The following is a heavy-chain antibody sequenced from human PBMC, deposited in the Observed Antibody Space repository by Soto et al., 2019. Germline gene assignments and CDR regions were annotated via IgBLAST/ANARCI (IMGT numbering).Heavy chain of an antibody. Sequence: SETLSLTCTVSGGSISSSSYYWGWIRQPPGKGLEWIGSIYYSGSTYYNPSLKSRVTISVDTSKNQFSLKLSSVTAADTAVYYCARHGGSGSYYSQTPFDYWGQGTLVTVSS. CDR1: GGSISSSSYY. D-gene: IGHD1-26*01. CDR3: ARHGGSGSYYSQTPFDY. V-gene: IGHV4-39*01. CDR2: IYYSGST. J-gene: IGHJ4*02.